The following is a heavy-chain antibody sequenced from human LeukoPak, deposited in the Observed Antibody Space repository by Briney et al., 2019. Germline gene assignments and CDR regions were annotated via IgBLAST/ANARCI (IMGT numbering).Heavy chain of an antibody. J-gene: IGHJ4*02. CDR1: AGSISSFY. Sequence: PSETLSLTCTVSAGSISSFYWSWIRQPPGKGLEWIGYIYYTGGTNYNPPLKSRVIISADTSKNQFSLKLSSVTAADTAVYYCARHLGSASPFDYWGQGTLITVSS. CDR2: IYYTGGT. D-gene: IGHD2-2*01. CDR3: ARHLGSASPFDY. V-gene: IGHV4-59*08.